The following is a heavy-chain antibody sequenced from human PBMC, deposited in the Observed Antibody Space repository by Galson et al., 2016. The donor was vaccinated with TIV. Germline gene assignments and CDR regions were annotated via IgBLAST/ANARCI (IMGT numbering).Heavy chain of an antibody. J-gene: IGHJ5*02. D-gene: IGHD3-22*01. CDR1: GFSFSRYG. V-gene: IGHV3-33*01. CDR2: IWYEGINK. CDR3: ARIQGDRSGWFDV. Sequence: SLRLSCAASGFSFSRYGMHWVRQAPGKGLEWVALIWYEGINKDYADSVKGRFTVTRDNSKSTVYLQMNSLRAEDTAIYYCARIQGDRSGWFDVWGQGTQVTVSS.